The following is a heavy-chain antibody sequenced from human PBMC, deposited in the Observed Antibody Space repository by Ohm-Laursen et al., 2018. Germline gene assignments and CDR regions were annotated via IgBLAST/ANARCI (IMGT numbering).Heavy chain of an antibody. Sequence: GSLRLSCAASGFALRSYEMNWVRQAPGKGLEWVSYISSSDTTIYYADSVKGRFTISRDIAQNSLYVQMNSLRAEDTAVYYCARVNRIGLARNQKYYYYGMDVWGQGTTVTVSS. CDR3: ARVNRIGLARNQKYYYYGMDV. J-gene: IGHJ6*02. CDR2: ISSSDTTI. V-gene: IGHV3-48*03. CDR1: GFALRSYE. D-gene: IGHD6-19*01.